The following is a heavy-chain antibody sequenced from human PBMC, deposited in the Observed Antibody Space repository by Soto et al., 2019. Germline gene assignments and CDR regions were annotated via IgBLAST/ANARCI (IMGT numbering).Heavy chain of an antibody. V-gene: IGHV3-33*01. Sequence: QVQLVESGGGVVQPGRSLRLSCAASGFTFSSYGMHWVRQAPGKGLEWVAVIWYDGSNKYYADSVKGRFTISRDNSKNTLYLQMNSLRAEDTAVYYCARDQDVAGDYYDMDVWGQGTTVTVSS. D-gene: IGHD6-19*01. CDR1: GFTFSSYG. J-gene: IGHJ6*02. CDR2: IWYDGSNK. CDR3: ARDQDVAGDYYDMDV.